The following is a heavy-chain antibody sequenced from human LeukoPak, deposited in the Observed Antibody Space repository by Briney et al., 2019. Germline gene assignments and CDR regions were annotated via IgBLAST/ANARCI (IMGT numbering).Heavy chain of an antibody. CDR2: IYTSGST. CDR1: GGSISSYY. V-gene: IGHV4-4*07. J-gene: IGHJ5*02. CDR3: ARGGYCSSTSCYKGEWFDP. D-gene: IGHD2-2*02. Sequence: SETLSLTCTVSGGSISSYYWSWIRQPAGKGLEWIWRIYTSGSTNYNPSLKSRVTMSVDTSKNQFSLKLSSVTAADTAVYYCARGGYCSSTSCYKGEWFDPWGQGTLVTVSS.